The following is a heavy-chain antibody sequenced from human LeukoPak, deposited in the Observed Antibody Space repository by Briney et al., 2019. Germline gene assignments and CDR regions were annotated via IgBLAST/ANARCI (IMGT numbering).Heavy chain of an antibody. Sequence: ASVKVSCKASGYTFTSYGISRVRQAPGQGLEWMGWISAYNGNTNYAQKLQGRVTMTTDTSTSTAYMELRSLRSDDTAVYYCARDCSSTSCWDFDYWGQGTLVTVSS. CDR1: GYTFTSYG. D-gene: IGHD2-2*01. CDR3: ARDCSSTSCWDFDY. CDR2: ISAYNGNT. V-gene: IGHV1-18*01. J-gene: IGHJ4*02.